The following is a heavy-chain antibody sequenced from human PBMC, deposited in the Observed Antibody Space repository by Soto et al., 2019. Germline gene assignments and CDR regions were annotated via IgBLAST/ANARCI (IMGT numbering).Heavy chain of an antibody. CDR2: ISAYNGDT. CDR1: GYSVNDCG. CDR3: ASEFQYDSRGLHELLY. Sequence: SLKVSCKAAGYSVNDCGVDGVRQAPGQGLEWVAWISAYNGDTKDAQKFHGRITMTTDTSSSRAYMELRRLPFDDTAVCYCASEFQYDSRGLHELLYWG. J-gene: IGHJ4*01. D-gene: IGHD3-22*01. V-gene: IGHV1-18*04.